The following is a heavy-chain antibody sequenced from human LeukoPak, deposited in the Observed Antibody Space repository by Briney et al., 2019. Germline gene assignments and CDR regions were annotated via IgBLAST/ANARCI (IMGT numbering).Heavy chain of an antibody. J-gene: IGHJ6*02. V-gene: IGHV1-69*02. CDR2: IIPILGIA. CDR1: GGTFSSYT. Sequence: GASVKVSCKASGGTFSSYTISWVRQAPGQGLEWMGRIIPILGIANYAQKFQGRVTITADKSTSTAYMELSSLRSEDTAVYYCARASLDYYGSGGSPTPYYYYYGMDVWGQGTTVTVSS. CDR3: ARASLDYYGSGGSPTPYYYYYGMDV. D-gene: IGHD3-10*01.